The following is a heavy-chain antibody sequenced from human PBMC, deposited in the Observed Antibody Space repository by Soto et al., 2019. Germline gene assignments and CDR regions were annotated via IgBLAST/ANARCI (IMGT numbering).Heavy chain of an antibody. CDR2: ISSRSSTI. CDR1: GFTFSDYY. V-gene: IGHV3-11*01. J-gene: IGHJ4*02. D-gene: IGHD2-8*01. Sequence: QVQLVESGGGLVKPGGSLRLSCAASGFTFSDYYMSWIRQAPGKGLEWVSYISSRSSTIFYADSVKGRFTISRDNVKNSRYLQMNSLRAEDTAVYYCASGTNGAFFVYWGQGILVTFSS. CDR3: ASGTNGAFFVY.